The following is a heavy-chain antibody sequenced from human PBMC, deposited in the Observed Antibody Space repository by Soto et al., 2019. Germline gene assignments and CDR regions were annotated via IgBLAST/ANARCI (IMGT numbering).Heavy chain of an antibody. CDR3: ARDHDYRYFDY. J-gene: IGHJ4*02. Sequence: QVQLVESGGEVVQPGRSLRLSCAASGFTFSSRPMHWVRQAPGKGLEWVSVISSDGRNEYYADSVKRRFTISRDNSKNTVYMQMNRLRAEDTAVYYCARDHDYRYFDYWGEGTLVTVSS. D-gene: IGHD4-17*01. CDR1: GFTFSSRP. CDR2: ISSDGRNE. V-gene: IGHV3-30*04.